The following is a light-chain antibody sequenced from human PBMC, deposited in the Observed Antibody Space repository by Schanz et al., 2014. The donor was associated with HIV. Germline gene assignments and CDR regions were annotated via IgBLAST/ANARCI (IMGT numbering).Light chain of an antibody. CDR1: SSNIGSNA. CDR3: QSYDSGLSGWV. CDR2: INN. J-gene: IGLJ3*02. Sequence: QSVLTQPPSASGTPGQSVTISCSGSSSNIGSNAVHWYQQLPGTAPKLLIYINNQRPSGVPDRFSGSKSGTSASLAISGLQSEDEADYYCQSYDSGLSGWVFGGGTKLTVL. V-gene: IGLV1-44*01.